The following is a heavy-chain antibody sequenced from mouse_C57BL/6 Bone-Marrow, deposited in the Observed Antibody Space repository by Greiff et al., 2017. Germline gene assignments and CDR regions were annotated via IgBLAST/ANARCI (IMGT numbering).Heavy chain of an antibody. D-gene: IGHD2-1*01. CDR2: IRSGGSYN. J-gene: IGHJ3*01. CDR3: ARLGNSAWFAY. Sequence: EVMLVESGGDLVKPGGSLKLSCAASGFTFSSYGMSWVRQTPDKRLEWVATIRSGGSYNYYPDSVKGRFNISRDNAKNTLYLQLSSLKSEDTAMYYCARLGNSAWFAYWGQGTLVTVSA. CDR1: GFTFSSYG. V-gene: IGHV5-6*02.